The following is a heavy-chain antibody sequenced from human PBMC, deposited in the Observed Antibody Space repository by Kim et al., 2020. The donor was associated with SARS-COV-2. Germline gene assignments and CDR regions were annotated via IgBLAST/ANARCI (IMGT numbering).Heavy chain of an antibody. V-gene: IGHV4-34*01. CDR3: ARARLYSSGSFDY. J-gene: IGHJ4*02. D-gene: IGHD6-19*01. Sequence: YNPSLKSRVTISVDTSKNQFSLKLSSVTAADTAVYYCARARLYSSGSFDYWGQGTLVTVSS.